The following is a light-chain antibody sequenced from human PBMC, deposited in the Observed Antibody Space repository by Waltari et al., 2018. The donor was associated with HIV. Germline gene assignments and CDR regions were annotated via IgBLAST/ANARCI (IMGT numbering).Light chain of an antibody. CDR3: QQYGGSPPMN. V-gene: IGKV3-20*01. Sequence: EIVLTQSPDTLSLTPGERPTLSCRPSQTVTSNYLAWYQQKPGQAPRLLIYGASTRATGIPDRFSGSGSGTDATLTISRLEPEDFAVYYCQQYGGSPPMNFGQGTRLEIK. CDR1: QTVTSNY. CDR2: GAS. J-gene: IGKJ5*01.